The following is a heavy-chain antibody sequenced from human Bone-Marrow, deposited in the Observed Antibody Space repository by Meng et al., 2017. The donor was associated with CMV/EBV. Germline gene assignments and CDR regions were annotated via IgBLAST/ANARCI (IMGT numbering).Heavy chain of an antibody. V-gene: IGHV4-61*01. J-gene: IGHJ4*02. Sequence: SETLSLTCTASAVSVISGSYYWSWIRQPPGKGLEWIGYIFYTGKTNYNPSLKSRATISVDTSKNQFSLKLSSVTAADTAVYYCARDLEVGDTAMVFDYWGQGKLVTVSS. CDR3: ARDLEVGDTAMVFDY. D-gene: IGHD5-18*01. CDR2: IFYTGKT. CDR1: AVSVISGSYY.